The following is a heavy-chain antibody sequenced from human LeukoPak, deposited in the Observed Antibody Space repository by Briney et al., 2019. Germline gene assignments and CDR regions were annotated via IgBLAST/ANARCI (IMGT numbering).Heavy chain of an antibody. CDR1: GGSISSSSYY. CDR2: IYYSGST. J-gene: IGHJ6*03. D-gene: IGHD3-10*01. Sequence: SETLSLTCTVSGGSISSSSYYWGWIRQPPGKGLEWIGSIYYSGSTYYNPSLKSRVTISVDTSKNQLSLKLSSVTAADTAVYYCATGYGSGTLRDRYYYMDVWGKGTTVTVSS. V-gene: IGHV4-39*07. CDR3: ATGYGSGTLRDRYYYMDV.